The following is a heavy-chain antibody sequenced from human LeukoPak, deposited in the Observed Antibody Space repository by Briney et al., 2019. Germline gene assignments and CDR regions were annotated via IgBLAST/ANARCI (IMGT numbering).Heavy chain of an antibody. D-gene: IGHD4-17*01. Sequence: SGPTLVNPTQTLTLTCAFSGFSLSTSGVAVGWIRQPPGKALEWLALIYCNDDQRYSPSLETRLTITKDTSKNQVVLTMTNVDPVDTATYYCAHTHDFGDYAPFDFWGQGTLVTVSS. CDR3: AHTHDFGDYAPFDF. J-gene: IGHJ4*02. CDR1: GFSLSTSGVA. CDR2: IYCNDDQ. V-gene: IGHV2-5*01.